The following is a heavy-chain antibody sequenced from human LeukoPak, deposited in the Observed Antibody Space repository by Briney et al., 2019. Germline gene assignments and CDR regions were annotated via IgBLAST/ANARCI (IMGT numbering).Heavy chain of an antibody. CDR2: IYYSGST. D-gene: IGHD3-3*01. J-gene: IGHJ3*02. CDR3: ARDSTQSYYDFWSGYYSRPDAFDI. Sequence: SETLSLTCTVSGGSISSYYWSWIRQPPGKGLEWIGYIYYSGSTNYNPSLKSRVTISVDTSKNQFSLKLSSVTAADTAVYYCARDSTQSYYDFWSGYYSRPDAFDIWGQGTMVTVPS. V-gene: IGHV4-59*01. CDR1: GGSISSYY.